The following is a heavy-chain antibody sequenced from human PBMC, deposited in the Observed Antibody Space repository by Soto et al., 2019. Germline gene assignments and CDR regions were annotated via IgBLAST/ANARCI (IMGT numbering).Heavy chain of an antibody. V-gene: IGHV3-33*01. J-gene: IGHJ4*02. Sequence: QVQLVESGGGVVQPGRSLRLSCAASGFTFSSYGMHWVRQAPGKGLEWVAVIWYDGSNKYYADSVKGRFTISRDNSKNTLSLQMNSLRDEDTALYYCASSGDSAGWGIDFWGQGTLVTVSS. CDR1: GFTFSSYG. CDR3: ASSGDSAGWGIDF. CDR2: IWYDGSNK. D-gene: IGHD6-19*01.